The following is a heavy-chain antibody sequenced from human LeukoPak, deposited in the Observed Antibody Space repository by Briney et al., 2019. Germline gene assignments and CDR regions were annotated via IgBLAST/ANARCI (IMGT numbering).Heavy chain of an antibody. CDR1: GGSISSYY. Sequence: PSETLSLTCTVSGGSISSYYWSWIRQPPGKGLEWIGYIYYSGSTNYNPSLKSRVTISVDTSKNQFSLKLSSVTAADTAVYYCARVNWNYGSSMDVWGQGTTVTVSS. CDR3: ARVNWNYGSSMDV. CDR2: IYYSGST. V-gene: IGHV4-59*01. J-gene: IGHJ6*02. D-gene: IGHD1-7*01.